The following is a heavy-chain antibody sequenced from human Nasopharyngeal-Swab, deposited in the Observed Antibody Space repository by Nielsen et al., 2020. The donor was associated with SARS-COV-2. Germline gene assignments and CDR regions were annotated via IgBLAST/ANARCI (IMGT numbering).Heavy chain of an antibody. Sequence: WIRQPPGKGLEWIGYIYYSGSTNYNPSLKSRVTISVDTSKNQFSLKLSSVTAADTAVYYCARDDRAGTTGLLVQHCFDYWGQGTLVTVSS. D-gene: IGHD2-15*01. J-gene: IGHJ4*02. CDR3: ARDDRAGTTGLLVQHCFDY. CDR2: IYYSGST. V-gene: IGHV4-59*12.